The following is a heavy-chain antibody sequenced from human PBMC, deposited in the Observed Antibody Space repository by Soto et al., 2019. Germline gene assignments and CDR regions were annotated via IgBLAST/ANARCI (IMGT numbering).Heavy chain of an antibody. CDR2: ISGSGGST. D-gene: IGHD2-15*01. Sequence: EVQLLESGGGLVQPGGSLRLSCAASGFTFSSYAMSWVRQAPGKGLEWVSAISGSGGSTYYADSVKGRFTISRDNSKNTLYLQMNSLRAEDTAVYYCAKDRARYCSGGSCYPSYGMDVWGQGTTVTVSS. CDR3: AKDRARYCSGGSCYPSYGMDV. V-gene: IGHV3-23*01. CDR1: GFTFSSYA. J-gene: IGHJ6*02.